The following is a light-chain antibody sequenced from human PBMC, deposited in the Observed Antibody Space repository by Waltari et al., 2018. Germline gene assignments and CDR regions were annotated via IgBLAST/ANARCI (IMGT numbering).Light chain of an antibody. V-gene: IGKV4-1*01. CDR1: QSLLYSSNNRNY. Sequence: DIVLTQSPDSLAVSLGERATFNCRSSQSLLYSSNNRNYLAWYQQKPGQPPKLLIYGASSRQIGVPGRFRDSGSGTDFSLTISSLQAEDVAIYYCQQYHSSPYTFGRGTKLEIK. CDR3: QQYHSSPYT. CDR2: GAS. J-gene: IGKJ2*01.